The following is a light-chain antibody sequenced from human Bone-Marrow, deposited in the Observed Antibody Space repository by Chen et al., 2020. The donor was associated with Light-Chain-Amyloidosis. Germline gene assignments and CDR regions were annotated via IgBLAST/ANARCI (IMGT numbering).Light chain of an antibody. CDR1: SGSIATNY. CDR2: EDD. V-gene: IGLV6-57*01. CDR3: QSYQGSSQGV. Sequence: MLTQPHSASQSPGKTVSISCTSSSGSIATNYVPWYQQRPGSSPTTVIYEDDQRPSGVPDRFSGSIDRSSNSASLTNSGLKTEDEADYYCQSYQGSSQGVFGGGTKLTVL. J-gene: IGLJ3*02.